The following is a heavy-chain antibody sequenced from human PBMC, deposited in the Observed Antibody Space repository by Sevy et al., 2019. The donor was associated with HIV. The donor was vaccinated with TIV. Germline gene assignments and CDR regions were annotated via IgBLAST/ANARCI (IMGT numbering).Heavy chain of an antibody. Sequence: GGSLRLSCAASGFTIRTYNMNWVRLAPGKGLEWVSSFRSSSTYIHYADTVKGRFTISRDNAKNSLYLQMSSLRAEDTAVYYCARDLVIPATTDYFYYGMDVWGQGTTVTVSS. V-gene: IGHV3-21*01. D-gene: IGHD2-15*01. CDR3: ARDLVIPATTDYFYYGMDV. CDR2: FRSSSTYI. J-gene: IGHJ6*02. CDR1: GFTIRTYN.